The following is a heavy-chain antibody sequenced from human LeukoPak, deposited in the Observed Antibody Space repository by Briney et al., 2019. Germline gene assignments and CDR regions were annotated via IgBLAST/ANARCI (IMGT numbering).Heavy chain of an antibody. V-gene: IGHV1-18*01. CDR1: GYTFTNYG. CDR3: ARSGSHNYYYYGMDV. Sequence: RTSVRVSCKASGYTFTNYGISWVRQAPGQGLEWMGWISAYNGSTKYAQKFQSRVTMTTDTSTNTVNMELRSLRSDDTAVFYCARSGSHNYYYYGMDVWGQGTTVIVSS. D-gene: IGHD1-26*01. CDR2: ISAYNGST. J-gene: IGHJ6*02.